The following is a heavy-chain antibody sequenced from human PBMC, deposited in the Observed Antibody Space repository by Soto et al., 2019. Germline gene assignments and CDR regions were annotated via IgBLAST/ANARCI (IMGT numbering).Heavy chain of an antibody. Sequence: GGSLRLSCAASGFSVRGSYMYWVRQAPGKGLEWVSVIYSGGGTDYAASVKGRFTISSDNSKNMLYLQMNSLRAEDTAMYYCARVATTLVDHFDYWGQGTPVTVSS. D-gene: IGHD5-18*01. J-gene: IGHJ4*02. V-gene: IGHV3-53*01. CDR1: GFSVRGSY. CDR2: IYSGGGT. CDR3: ARVATTLVDHFDY.